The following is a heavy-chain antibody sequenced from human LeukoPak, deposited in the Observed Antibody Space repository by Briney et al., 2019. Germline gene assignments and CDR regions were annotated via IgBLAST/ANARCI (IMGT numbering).Heavy chain of an antibody. CDR2: IRASGGTA. CDR3: ARDPSSWYYYYMDV. Sequence: GGTLRLSCSASGFTFSSYAMSWVRQAPGKGLEWVSAIRASGGTAYYADSVKGRFTISGDNSKNTLYLQMNSLRAEDTAVYYCARDPSSWYYYYMDVWGKGTTVTVSS. D-gene: IGHD6-13*01. V-gene: IGHV3-23*01. CDR1: GFTFSSYA. J-gene: IGHJ6*03.